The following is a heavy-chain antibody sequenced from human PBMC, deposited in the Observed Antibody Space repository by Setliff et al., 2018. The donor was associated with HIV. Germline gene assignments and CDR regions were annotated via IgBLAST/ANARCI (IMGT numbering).Heavy chain of an antibody. D-gene: IGHD5-12*01. CDR3: ARDPALTYSGYVYWYFDL. Sequence: SVKVSCKAAGYSFAAYYIHWVRQAPGQGLEWMGWINPNSGGTNYAQKFQGRVTLTRDTSISTANMGLSGLRSDDTAVYYCARDPALTYSGYVYWYFDLWGRGTLVTVSS. J-gene: IGHJ2*01. CDR2: INPNSGGT. V-gene: IGHV1-2*02. CDR1: GYSFAAYY.